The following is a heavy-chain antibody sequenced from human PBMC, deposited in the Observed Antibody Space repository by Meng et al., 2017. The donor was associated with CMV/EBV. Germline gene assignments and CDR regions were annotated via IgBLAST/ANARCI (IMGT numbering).Heavy chain of an antibody. Sequence: GESLKISCAASGFTFSSYWMSWVRQAPGKGLEWVANIKQDGSEKYYVDSVKGRFTISRDNAKNSLYLQMNSLRAEDTAVYYCARDRYYDFWSGYYSDYYYGMDVWGQGTRSPSP. J-gene: IGHJ6*02. D-gene: IGHD3-3*01. CDR1: GFTFSSYW. CDR2: IKQDGSEK. CDR3: ARDRYYDFWSGYYSDYYYGMDV. V-gene: IGHV3-7*01.